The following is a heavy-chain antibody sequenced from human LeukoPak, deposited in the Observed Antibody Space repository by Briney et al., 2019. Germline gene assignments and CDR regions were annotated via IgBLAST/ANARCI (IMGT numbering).Heavy chain of an antibody. CDR1: GYTFTGYY. Sequence: ASVKVSCKASGYTFTGYYMHWVRQAPGQGLEWMGWINPNSGGTNYAQKFQGRVTMTRDTSISTAYMELSRLRSDDTAVYYCARNQHDSSGYYFYYYYYMDVWGKGTTVTVSS. CDR2: INPNSGGT. D-gene: IGHD3-22*01. J-gene: IGHJ6*03. CDR3: ARNQHDSSGYYFYYYYYMDV. V-gene: IGHV1-2*02.